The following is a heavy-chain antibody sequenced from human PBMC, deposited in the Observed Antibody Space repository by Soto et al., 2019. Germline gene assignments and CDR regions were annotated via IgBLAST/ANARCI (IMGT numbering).Heavy chain of an antibody. J-gene: IGHJ4*02. Sequence: SETLSLTCTVSGASVTSGDYYWVCIRQPPGKGLEWIGYIYNNGGSYYNPSLKGRLTISIDTSKNHFSLKLKSVTAADTAIYYCVGTGTTDDYWGRGTLVTVSS. V-gene: IGHV4-30-4*01. D-gene: IGHD4-17*01. CDR2: IYNNGGS. CDR1: GASVTSGDYY. CDR3: VGTGTTDDY.